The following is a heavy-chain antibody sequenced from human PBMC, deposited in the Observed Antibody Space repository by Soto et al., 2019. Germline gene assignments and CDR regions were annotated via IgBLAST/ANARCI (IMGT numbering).Heavy chain of an antibody. J-gene: IGHJ5*02. D-gene: IGHD6-19*01. V-gene: IGHV4-31*03. CDR2: IFHSGSV. CDR1: GGSITSGGFY. CDR3: ARGGAVDNSFGP. Sequence: QVQLQESGPGLVKPSQTLSLTCNVSGGSITSGGFYWGWIRQHPRKGLGWLGHIFHSGSVSYNPSLRSRITMFADTSKKLFSLDLRSVSAADTAVYYSARGGAVDNSFGPWGQGTLVTVSS.